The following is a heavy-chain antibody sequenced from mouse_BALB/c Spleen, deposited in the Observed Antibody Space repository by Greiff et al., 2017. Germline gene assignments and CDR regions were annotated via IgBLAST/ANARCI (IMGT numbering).Heavy chain of an antibody. CDR1: GYTFSSYW. J-gene: IGHJ3*01. V-gene: IGHV1-9*01. Sequence: QVQLQQSGAELMKPGASVKISCKATGYTFSSYWIEWVKQRPGHGLEWIGEILPGSGSTNFNEKFKSKATLTVDKSSSTAYMQLSSLTSEDSAVYYCTRGGSSSLFAYWGQGTLVTVSA. CDR2: ILPGSGST. D-gene: IGHD1-1*01. CDR3: TRGGSSSLFAY.